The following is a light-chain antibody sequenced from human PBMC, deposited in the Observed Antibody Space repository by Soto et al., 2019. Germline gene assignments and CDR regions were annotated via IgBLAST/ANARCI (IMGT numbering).Light chain of an antibody. V-gene: IGLV2-8*01. J-gene: IGLJ1*01. CDR1: SSDIGGYNS. CDR2: DVT. Sequence: QSALTQSPSASGSPGQSVTISCTATSSDIGGYNSVSWYQQHPGKAPKVMIYDVTRRPSGVPDRFSGSKSGNTASLTVSALQAEDEAHYHCISYTDRKNLDFGTGTKVTVL. CDR3: ISYTDRKNLD.